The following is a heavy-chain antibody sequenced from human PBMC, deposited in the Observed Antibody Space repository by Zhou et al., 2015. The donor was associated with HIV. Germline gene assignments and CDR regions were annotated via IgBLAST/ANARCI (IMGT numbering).Heavy chain of an antibody. J-gene: IGHJ6*02. V-gene: IGHV1-2*04. CDR2: INPKSGGT. D-gene: IGHD2-2*01. CDR1: GYTFTDYY. CDR3: VRDHCTSDSCYEAYYYGLDV. Sequence: QVQLVQSGAEVKKPGASVKVSCKASGYTFTDYYLQWVRQAPGQGLEWMGWINPKSGGTEYAQRFQGWVTMTSDTSISTAYMEVSRLTSDDTAVYYCVRDHCTSDSCYEAYYYGLDVWGQGTTVTVSS.